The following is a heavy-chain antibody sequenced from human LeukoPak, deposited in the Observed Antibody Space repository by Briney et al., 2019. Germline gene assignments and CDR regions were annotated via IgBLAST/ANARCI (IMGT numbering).Heavy chain of an antibody. CDR3: ARQAVAVKTDYYYYYMDV. D-gene: IGHD6-19*01. CDR1: GYSFTSYW. J-gene: IGHJ6*03. CDR2: IYPGDSDT. Sequence: GESLKISCKGSGYSFTSYWIGWVGQMPGKGLEWMGIIYPGDSDTRYSPSFQGQVTISADKSISTAYLQWSSLKASDTAMYYCARQAVAVKTDYYYYYMDVWGKGTTVTVSS. V-gene: IGHV5-51*01.